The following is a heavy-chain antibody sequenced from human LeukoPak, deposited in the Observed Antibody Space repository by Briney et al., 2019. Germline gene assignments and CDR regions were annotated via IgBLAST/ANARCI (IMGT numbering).Heavy chain of an antibody. CDR1: GYTFTSYG. CDR2: ISAYNGNT. CDR3: ARDQRGELLDSDGEDY. D-gene: IGHD1-26*01. J-gene: IGHJ4*02. Sequence: ASVKVSCKASGYTFTSYGISWVRQAPGQGLEWMGWISAYNGNTNYAQKLQGRVTMTTDTSTSTAYMELRSLRSDDTAVYYCARDQRGELLDSDGEDYWGQGTLVTVSS. V-gene: IGHV1-18*01.